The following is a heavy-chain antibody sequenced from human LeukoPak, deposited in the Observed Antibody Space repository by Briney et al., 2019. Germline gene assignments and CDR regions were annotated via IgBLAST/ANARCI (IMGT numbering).Heavy chain of an antibody. CDR2: INHSGST. CDR3: ARLGRAVAGDWFDP. V-gene: IGHV4-34*01. Sequence: SETLSLTYAVYGGSFSGYYWSWIRQPPGKGLEWIGEINHSGSTNYNPSLKSRVTISVDTSKNQFSLKLSSVTAADTAVYYCARLGRAVAGDWFDPWGQGTLVTVSS. J-gene: IGHJ5*02. CDR1: GGSFSGYY. D-gene: IGHD6-19*01.